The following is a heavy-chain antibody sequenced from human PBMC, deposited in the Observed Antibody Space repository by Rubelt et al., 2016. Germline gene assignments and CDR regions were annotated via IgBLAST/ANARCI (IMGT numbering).Heavy chain of an antibody. CDR1: GGSISSSSYY. V-gene: IGHV4-61*05. J-gene: IGHJ5*02. Sequence: QLQLQESGPGLVKPSETLSLTCTVSGGSISSSSYYWGWIRQPPGKGLEWIGYVYSSGTTDYNPSLKSRVTISVDTSKNHFSLKLTSVTAADTAVYYCATGHQVGATWFDPWGQGTLVTVSS. CDR2: VYSSGTT. CDR3: ATGHQVGATWFDP. D-gene: IGHD1-26*01.